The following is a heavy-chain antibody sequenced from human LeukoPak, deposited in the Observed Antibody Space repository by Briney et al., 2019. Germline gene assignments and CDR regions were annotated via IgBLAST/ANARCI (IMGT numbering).Heavy chain of an antibody. CDR2: INGDGSST. CDR3: ARDSGSYFPRQFDY. J-gene: IGHJ4*02. Sequence: GGSLGLSCAASGFIFSSYWMHWVRQAPGRGRVWVSRINGDGSSTSYADSVKGRFTISRDNAKNTLYLQMKSLRAEDTAVYYCARDSGSYFPRQFDYWGQRTLVTVSS. CDR1: GFIFSSYW. V-gene: IGHV3-74*01. D-gene: IGHD1-26*01.